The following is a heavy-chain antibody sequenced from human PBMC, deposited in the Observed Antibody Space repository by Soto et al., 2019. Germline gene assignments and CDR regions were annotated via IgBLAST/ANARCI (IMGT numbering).Heavy chain of an antibody. CDR1: GGSISSGGYY. CDR2: IYYSGST. Sequence: SETLSLTCTVSGGSISSGGYYWSWIRQHPGKGLEWIGYIYYSGSTYYNPSLKSRVTISVDTSKNQFSLKLSSVTAADTAVYYCAREGGIGTYGDYLYFDYWGQGTLVTVS. CDR3: AREGGIGTYGDYLYFDY. V-gene: IGHV4-31*03. D-gene: IGHD4-17*01. J-gene: IGHJ4*02.